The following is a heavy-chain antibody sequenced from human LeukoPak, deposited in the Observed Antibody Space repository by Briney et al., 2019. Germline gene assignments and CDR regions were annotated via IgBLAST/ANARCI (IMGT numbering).Heavy chain of an antibody. CDR3: ARLRDYYYSYMDV. V-gene: IGHV4-39*01. CDR1: GGSISSSSYY. CDR2: IYYSGST. Sequence: SETLSLTCTVSGGSISSSSYYWGWIRQPPGKGLEWIGSIYYSGSTYYNPSLKSRVTISVDTAKSQFSLKLSSVTAADTAVYSCARLRDYYYSYMDVWGKGTTVTISS. J-gene: IGHJ6*03. D-gene: IGHD4-17*01.